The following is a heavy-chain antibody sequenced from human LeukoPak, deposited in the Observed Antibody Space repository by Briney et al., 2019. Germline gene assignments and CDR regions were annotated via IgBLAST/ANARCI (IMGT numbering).Heavy chain of an antibody. J-gene: IGHJ4*02. CDR3: CGASFDY. D-gene: IGHD2-21*01. Sequence: GGSLRLSCAASGFTFSNYEMNWVRQAPGKGLEWISYISSSTSTIYYADSVKGRFTISRDNAKNSLYLQMNSLRAEDTAVYYCCGASFDYWGQGTPVTVSS. CDR2: ISSSTSTI. CDR1: GFTFSNYE. V-gene: IGHV3-48*03.